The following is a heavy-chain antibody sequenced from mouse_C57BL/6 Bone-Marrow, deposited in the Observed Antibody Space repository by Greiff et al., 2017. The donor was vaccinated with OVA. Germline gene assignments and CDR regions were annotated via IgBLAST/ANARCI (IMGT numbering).Heavy chain of an antibody. D-gene: IGHD1-1*01. CDR2: INPSSGYT. CDR1: GYTFTSYT. CDR3: AREGSSPDY. V-gene: IGHV1-4*01. J-gene: IGHJ2*01. Sequence: QVHVKQSGAELARPGASVKMSCKASGYTFTSYTMHWVKQRPGQGLEWIGYINPSSGYTKYNQKFKDKATLTADKSSSTAYMQLSSLTSEDSAVYYCAREGSSPDYWGQGTTLTVSS.